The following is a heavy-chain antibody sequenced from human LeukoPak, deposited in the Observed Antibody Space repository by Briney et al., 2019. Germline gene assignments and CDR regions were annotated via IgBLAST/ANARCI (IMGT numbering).Heavy chain of an antibody. CDR2: IYSSGST. CDR1: GASINSGSNY. Sequence: SETLSLTCRVSGASINSGSNYWGWIRQPPGKTLEWIGSIYSSGSTYYNPSLKSRVIIMIDTPKNHFSLTLSSVTAADTAVYYCATDLFQYYDSSGYYSDYWGQGTLVTVSS. V-gene: IGHV4-39*07. CDR3: ATDLFQYYDSSGYYSDY. D-gene: IGHD3-22*01. J-gene: IGHJ4*02.